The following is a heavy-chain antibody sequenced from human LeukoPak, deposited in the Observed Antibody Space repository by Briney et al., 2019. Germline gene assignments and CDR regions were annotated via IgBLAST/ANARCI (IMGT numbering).Heavy chain of an antibody. V-gene: IGHV4-59*01. CDR1: GGSISSYY. Sequence: SETLSLTCTVSGGSISSYYWSWIRQPPGKGLEWIGYIYYSGSTNYNPSLKSRVTISVDTSKNQFSLKLSSVTAADTAVYYCARVGTKVRGTRYGMDVWGQGTTVTVSS. J-gene: IGHJ6*02. CDR3: ARVGTKVRGTRYGMDV. CDR2: IYYSGST. D-gene: IGHD3-10*01.